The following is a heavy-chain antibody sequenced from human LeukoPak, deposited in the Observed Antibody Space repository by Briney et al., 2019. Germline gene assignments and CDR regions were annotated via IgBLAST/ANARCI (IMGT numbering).Heavy chain of an antibody. Sequence: GTLVKVSCKASGFTFTSSAVQWVRQARGQRLEWIGWIVVGSGNTNYAQKFQERVTIARDMSTSTAYMELSSLRSEDTAVYYCAAGYSGSYYPSFDYWGQGTLVTVSS. CDR2: IVVGSGNT. CDR1: GFTFTSSA. J-gene: IGHJ4*02. CDR3: AAGYSGSYYPSFDY. V-gene: IGHV1-58*01. D-gene: IGHD3-10*01.